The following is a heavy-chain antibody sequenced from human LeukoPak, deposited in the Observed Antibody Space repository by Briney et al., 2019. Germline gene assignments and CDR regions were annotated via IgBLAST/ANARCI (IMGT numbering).Heavy chain of an antibody. J-gene: IGHJ1*01. CDR3: ARLGVRSSGWYGYFQH. CDR1: GYSISSGYY. Sequence: KPSETLSLTCTVSGYSISSGYYWGWIRQPPGKGLEWIGSIYHSGSTYYKPPLKIRVTISGDTSKNQFSLKLSSVTAADPAVYYCARLGVRSSGWYGYFQHWGQGTLVTVSS. D-gene: IGHD6-19*01. V-gene: IGHV4-38-2*02. CDR2: IYHSGST.